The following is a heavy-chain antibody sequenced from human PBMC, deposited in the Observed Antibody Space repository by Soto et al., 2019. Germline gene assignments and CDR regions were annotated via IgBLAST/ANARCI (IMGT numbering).Heavy chain of an antibody. CDR3: ARDRAMIFGVVPPGPDAFDI. D-gene: IGHD3-3*01. V-gene: IGHV4-31*03. CDR1: GGSISSGGYY. J-gene: IGHJ3*02. CDR2: IYYSGST. Sequence: KPSETLSLTCTVSGGSISSGGYYWSWIRQHPXKGLEWIGYIYYSGSTYYNPSLKSRVTISVDTSKNQFSLKLSSVTAADTTVYYCARDRAMIFGVVPPGPDAFDIWGQGPMVTVSS.